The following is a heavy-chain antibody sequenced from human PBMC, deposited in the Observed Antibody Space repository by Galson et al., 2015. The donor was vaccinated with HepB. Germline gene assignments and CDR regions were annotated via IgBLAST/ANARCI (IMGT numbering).Heavy chain of an antibody. CDR2: IHSDGSKI. CDR3: ARETLAAPFDP. CDR1: GFTFSTYW. J-gene: IGHJ5*02. V-gene: IGHV3-74*01. Sequence: SLRLSCAASGFTFSTYWMYWVRQTPGRGLVWLSCIHSDGSKIGYADSVKGRFTISRDNAKNTLYLQMNSLRAEDTAVYYCARETLAAPFDPWGQGTLVTVSS. D-gene: IGHD2-15*01.